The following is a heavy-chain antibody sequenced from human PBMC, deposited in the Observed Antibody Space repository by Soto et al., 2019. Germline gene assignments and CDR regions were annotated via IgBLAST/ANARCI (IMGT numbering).Heavy chain of an antibody. D-gene: IGHD2-15*01. J-gene: IGHJ4*02. CDR2: ISSSGSTI. V-gene: IGHV3-11*01. Sequence: GGSLRLSCAASGFTFSDYYMSWIRQAPGKGLEWVSYISSSGSTIYYADSVKGRFTISRDNAKNSLYLQMNSLRAEDTAVYSCARECSGGSCYSPNGLDYWGQGTLVTVSS. CDR1: GFTFSDYY. CDR3: ARECSGGSCYSPNGLDY.